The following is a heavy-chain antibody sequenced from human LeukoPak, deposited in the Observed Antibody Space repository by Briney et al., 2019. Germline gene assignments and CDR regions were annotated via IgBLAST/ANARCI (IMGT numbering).Heavy chain of an antibody. CDR2: ISGNGGVI. V-gene: IGHV3-11*04. CDR1: GFTFSDNY. CDR3: ARDPRTVRI. Sequence: GGSLRLSCAASGFTFSDNYMTWVRQAPGKGLEWLSYISGNGGVIQYADSVKGRFTISRDNAKNLLYLQMDSLRVEATAIYYCARDPRTVRIWGQGTLVTVSS. D-gene: IGHD1-1*01. J-gene: IGHJ4*02.